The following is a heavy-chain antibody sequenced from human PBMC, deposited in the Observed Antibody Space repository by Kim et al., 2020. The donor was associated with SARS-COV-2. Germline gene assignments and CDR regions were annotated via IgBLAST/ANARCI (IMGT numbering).Heavy chain of an antibody. Sequence: SETLSLTCTVSGGSISSSSYYWGWIRQPPGKGLEWIRSIYYSGSTYYNPSLKSRVTISVDTSKNQFSLKLSSVTAADTAVYYCARDPPYYDILTGYLPGRYGMDVWGQGTTVTVSS. V-gene: IGHV4-39*07. CDR3: ARDPPYYDILTGYLPGRYGMDV. J-gene: IGHJ6*02. D-gene: IGHD3-9*01. CDR1: GGSISSSSYY. CDR2: IYYSGST.